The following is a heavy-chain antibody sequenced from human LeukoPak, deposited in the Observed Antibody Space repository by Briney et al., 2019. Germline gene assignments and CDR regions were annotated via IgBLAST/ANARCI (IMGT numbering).Heavy chain of an antibody. CDR3: ARSYSSSWYGWFDP. CDR2: IYYSGST. Sequence: NPSETLSLTCTVSGGSISSSSYYWGWIRQPPGKGLEWIGSIYYSGSTYYTPSLKSRVTISVDTSKNQFSLKLSSVTAADTAVYYCARSYSSSWYGWFDPRGQGTLVTVSS. V-gene: IGHV4-39*01. D-gene: IGHD6-13*01. CDR1: GGSISSSSYY. J-gene: IGHJ5*02.